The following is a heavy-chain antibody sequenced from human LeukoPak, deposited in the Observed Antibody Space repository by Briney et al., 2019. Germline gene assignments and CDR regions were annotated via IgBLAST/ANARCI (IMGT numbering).Heavy chain of an antibody. D-gene: IGHD3-10*01. J-gene: IGHJ4*02. CDR2: ISGSGSTI. V-gene: IGHV3-11*01. CDR3: AKWALLDYYGSGSSHGDY. Sequence: PGGSLRLSCAASGFTFSDYYMSWIRQAPGKGLEWVSYISGSGSTIYYADSVKGRFTISRDNAKNSLYLQMNSLRAEDTAVYYCAKWALLDYYGSGSSHGDYWGQGTLVTVSS. CDR1: GFTFSDYY.